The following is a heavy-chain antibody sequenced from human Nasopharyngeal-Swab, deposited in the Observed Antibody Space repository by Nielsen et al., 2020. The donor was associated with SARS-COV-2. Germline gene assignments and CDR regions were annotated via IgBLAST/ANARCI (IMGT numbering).Heavy chain of an antibody. D-gene: IGHD3-3*01. CDR1: GGSISSYC. V-gene: IGHV4-59*08. CDR2: IYYSGST. CDR3: ARHHYDFWSGYYEGYFDY. J-gene: IGHJ4*02. Sequence: SETLSLTCTVSGGSISSYCWSWIRQPPGKGLEWIGYIYYSGSTNYNPSLKSRVTISVDTSKNQFSLKLSSVTAADTAVYYCARHHYDFWSGYYEGYFDYWGQGTLVTVSS.